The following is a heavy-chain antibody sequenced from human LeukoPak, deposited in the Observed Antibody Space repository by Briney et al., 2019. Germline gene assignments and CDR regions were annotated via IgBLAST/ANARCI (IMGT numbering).Heavy chain of an antibody. V-gene: IGHV1-2*02. D-gene: IGHD3-3*01. CDR2: INPNSGGT. CDR1: GYTFIGYY. Sequence: ASVKVSCKASGYTFIGYYMHWVRQAPGQGLEWMGWINPNSGGTNYAQKFQGRVTMTRDTSISTAYMELSRLRSDDTAVYYCARDSPHESRSGYYRGPPTPPGFDPWGQGTLVTVSS. J-gene: IGHJ5*02. CDR3: ARDSPHESRSGYYRGPPTPPGFDP.